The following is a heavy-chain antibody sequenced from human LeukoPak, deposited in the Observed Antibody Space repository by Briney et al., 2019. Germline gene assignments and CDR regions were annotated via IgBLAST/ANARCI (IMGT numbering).Heavy chain of an antibody. CDR1: GFTFTRYW. J-gene: IGHJ4*02. D-gene: IGHD3-3*01. V-gene: IGHV3-7*01. CDR3: ARATDDYWSGYLGFHC. CDR2: ISQNGNEK. Sequence: GGTLRLSCVASGFTFTRYWMTWVRQAPGKGLEWVASISQNGNEKYHVDSVKGRFIISRDNPKKSLYLEMTNLGPEDTALYYCARATDDYWSGYLGFHCWAQGALVTVSS.